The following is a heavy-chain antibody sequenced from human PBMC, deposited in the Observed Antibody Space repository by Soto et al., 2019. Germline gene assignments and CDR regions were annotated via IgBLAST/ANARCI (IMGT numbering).Heavy chain of an antibody. CDR3: ARPNDSPDYDYHFDL. CDR1: GFIFSDSG. J-gene: IGHJ2*01. CDR2: IRTKVNDFAT. V-gene: IGHV3-73*01. D-gene: IGHD4-17*01. Sequence: PGGSLRLSCAASGFIFSDSGLHWVRQAPGNGLEWVGRIRTKVNDFATIYAASVKGRFTISRDDSKNTAYLQMNSLKNEDTAVYYCARPNDSPDYDYHFDLWGRGTLVTVSS.